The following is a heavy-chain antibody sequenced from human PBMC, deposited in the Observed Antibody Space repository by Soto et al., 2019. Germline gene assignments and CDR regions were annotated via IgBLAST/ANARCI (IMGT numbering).Heavy chain of an antibody. J-gene: IGHJ4*02. D-gene: IGHD2-2*01. CDR3: ARDRGLYCSSTSCPTAGLNDND. V-gene: IGHV1-18*01. CDR2: ISAYNGNT. Sequence: ASVKVSCKASGYTFTSYGISWVRQAPGQGLEWMGWISAYNGNTNYAQKLQGRVTMTTDTSTSTAYMELRSLRSDDTAVYYCARDRGLYCSSTSCPTAGLNDNDWGQGTLVTVSS. CDR1: GYTFTSYG.